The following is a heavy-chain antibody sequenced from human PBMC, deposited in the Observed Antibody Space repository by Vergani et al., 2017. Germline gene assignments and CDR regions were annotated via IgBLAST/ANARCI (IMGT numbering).Heavy chain of an antibody. D-gene: IGHD6-13*01. V-gene: IGHV4-39*07. CDR1: GGSISSSSYY. CDR2: IYYSGGT. J-gene: IGHJ5*02. CDR3: ARDDSSSWNWFDP. Sequence: QLQLQESGPGLVKPSETLSLTCTVSGGSISSSSYYWGWIRQPPGKGLEWIGSIYYSGGTYYNPSLKSRVTISVDTSKNQFSLKLSSVTAADTAVYYCARDDSSSWNWFDPWGQGTLVTVSS.